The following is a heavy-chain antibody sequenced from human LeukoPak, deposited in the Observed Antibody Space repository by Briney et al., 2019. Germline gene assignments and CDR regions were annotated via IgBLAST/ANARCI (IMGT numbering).Heavy chain of an antibody. D-gene: IGHD3-22*01. CDR3: ARDAPSARRLITMIAARFMDV. CDR2: ISYDGSNK. CDR1: GFTFSSYG. Sequence: PGRSLRLSCAASGFTFSSYGMHWVRQAPGKGLEWVAVISYDGSNKYYADSVKGRFTISRDNSKNTLYLQMNSLRAEDTAVYYCARDAPSARRLITMIAARFMDVWGQGTTVTVSS. J-gene: IGHJ6*02. V-gene: IGHV3-30*03.